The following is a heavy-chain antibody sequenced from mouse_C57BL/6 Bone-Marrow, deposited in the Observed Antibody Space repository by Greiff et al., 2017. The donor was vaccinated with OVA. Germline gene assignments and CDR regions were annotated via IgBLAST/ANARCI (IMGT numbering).Heavy chain of an antibody. Sequence: QVQLKQPGAELVMPGASVKLSCKASGYTFTSYWMHWVKQRPGQGLEWIGELDPSDSYTNYNQKFKGKSTLTVDKSSSTAYMQLSSLTSEDSAVYYCARGTGNQGFAYWGQGTLVTVSA. V-gene: IGHV1-69*01. D-gene: IGHD2-1*01. CDR3: ARGTGNQGFAY. J-gene: IGHJ3*01. CDR2: LDPSDSYT. CDR1: GYTFTSYW.